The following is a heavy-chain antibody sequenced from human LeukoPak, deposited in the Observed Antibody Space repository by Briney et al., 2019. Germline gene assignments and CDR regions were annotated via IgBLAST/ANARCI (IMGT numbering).Heavy chain of an antibody. D-gene: IGHD4-11*01. CDR2: ISYDGSNK. V-gene: IGHV3-30*18. CDR1: GFTFSSYG. J-gene: IGHJ4*02. CDR3: AKEGTPYSNYAEIDY. Sequence: GGSLRLSCAASGFTFSSYGMHWVRQAPGKGLEWVAVISYDGSNKYYADSVKDRFPISRDNSKNTLYLQMNSLRAEDTAVYYCAKEGTPYSNYAEIDYWGQGTLVTVSS.